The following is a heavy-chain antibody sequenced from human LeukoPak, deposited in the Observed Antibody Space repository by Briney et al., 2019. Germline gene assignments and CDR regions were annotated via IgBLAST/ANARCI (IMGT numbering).Heavy chain of an antibody. Sequence: GGSLRLSCAASGFTFSSYWMHWVRQAPVKGLVWVSRINSDGSSTSYADSVKGRFTISRDNAKNTLYLQMNSLRAEDTAVYYCARFYCSSTSCLEDYWGQGTLVTVSS. CDR3: ARFYCSSTSCLEDY. V-gene: IGHV3-74*01. CDR1: GFTFSSYW. CDR2: INSDGSST. J-gene: IGHJ4*02. D-gene: IGHD2-2*01.